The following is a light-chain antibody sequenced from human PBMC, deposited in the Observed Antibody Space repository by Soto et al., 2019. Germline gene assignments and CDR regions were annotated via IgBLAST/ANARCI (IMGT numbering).Light chain of an antibody. V-gene: IGLV1-47*02. J-gene: IGLJ3*02. CDR1: SSNIGSNF. CDR2: SNN. Sequence: QSVLTQPPSASGTPGQRVTISCSGSSSNIGSNFVYWYQQLPGTAPKLLIYSNNKRPSGVPDRFSASKSGTSASLAISGLRSEDEADYYCAAWDDSLSAWVFGGGTQLTVL. CDR3: AAWDDSLSAWV.